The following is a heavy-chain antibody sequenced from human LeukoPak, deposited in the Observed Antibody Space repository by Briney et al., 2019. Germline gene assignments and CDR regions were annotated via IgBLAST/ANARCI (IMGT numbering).Heavy chain of an antibody. D-gene: IGHD3-10*01. V-gene: IGHV3-30*04. CDR3: VRDIVAGSGSYSD. Sequence: GGSLRLSCTASGFTFSTYTMHWVRQAPGKGLEWVAVISYDGSNIYYTDSVKGRFTISRDNSKSTLYLQMNSLRAEDTAVYYCVRDIVAGSGSYSDWGQGTLVTVSS. J-gene: IGHJ4*02. CDR1: GFTFSTYT. CDR2: ISYDGSNI.